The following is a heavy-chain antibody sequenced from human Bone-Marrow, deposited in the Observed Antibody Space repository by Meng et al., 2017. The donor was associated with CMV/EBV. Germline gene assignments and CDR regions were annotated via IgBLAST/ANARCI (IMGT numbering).Heavy chain of an antibody. CDR2: VDTFGNIR. Sequence: GESLKISCAASGFTFSSYWMHWVRQAPGRGLVWLARVDTFGNIRHYADSVKGRFTISRDNAKNTVYLQMNSLRAEDTAVYYCARSPEQQPGQGFWGQGTLVTVSS. CDR3: ARSPEQQPGQGF. J-gene: IGHJ4*02. D-gene: IGHD6-13*01. V-gene: IGHV3-74*01. CDR1: GFTFSSYW.